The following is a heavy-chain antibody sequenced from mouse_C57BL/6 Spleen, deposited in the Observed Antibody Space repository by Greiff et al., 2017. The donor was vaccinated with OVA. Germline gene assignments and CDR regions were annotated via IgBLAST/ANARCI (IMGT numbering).Heavy chain of an antibody. V-gene: IGHV1-80*01. D-gene: IGHD3-2*02. CDR2: IYPGDGDT. J-gene: IGHJ3*01. CDR1: GYAFSSYW. Sequence: QVQLKESGAELVKPGASVKISCTASGYAFSSYWMNWVKQRPGKGLEWIGQIYPGDGDTNYNGKFKGKATLTADKSSSTAYMQLSSLTSEDSAVYFCAKGSPLAYWGQGTLVTVSA. CDR3: AKGSPLAY.